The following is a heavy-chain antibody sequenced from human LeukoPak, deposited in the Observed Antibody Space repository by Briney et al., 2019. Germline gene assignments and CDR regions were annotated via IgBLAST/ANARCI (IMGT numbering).Heavy chain of an antibody. J-gene: IGHJ4*02. CDR3: AGGGEIAVAGTLDY. CDR2: MYLSGTT. D-gene: IGHD6-19*01. Sequence: SGTLSLTCTVSGDSINSLDLWSWVRQPPGKGLEWIGEMYLSGTTHSNPSVKSRVTISIDKSKNQFFLNLSSVTAADTAVYYCAGGGEIAVAGTLDYWGQGTLVTVSS. CDR1: GDSINSLDL. V-gene: IGHV4-4*02.